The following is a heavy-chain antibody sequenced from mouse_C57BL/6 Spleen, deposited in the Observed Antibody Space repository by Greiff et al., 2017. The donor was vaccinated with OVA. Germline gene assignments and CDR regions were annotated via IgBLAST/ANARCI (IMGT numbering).Heavy chain of an antibody. D-gene: IGHD4-1*01. J-gene: IGHJ2*01. CDR3: AREGWDAKVFDY. V-gene: IGHV1-26*01. CDR2: INPNNGGT. CDR1: GYTFTDYY. Sequence: EVQLQQSGPELVKPGASVKISCKASGYTFTDYYMNWVKQSHGKSLEWIGDINPNNGGTSYNQKFKGKATLTVDKSSSTAYMELRSLTSEDSAVYYCAREGWDAKVFDYWGQGTTLTVSS.